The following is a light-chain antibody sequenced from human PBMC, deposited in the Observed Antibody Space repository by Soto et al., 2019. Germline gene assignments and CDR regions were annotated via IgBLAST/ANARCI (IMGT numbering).Light chain of an antibody. CDR1: TGAVTSGNF. Sequence: QSVVTQEPSLSVSPGGTVTLTCASSTGAVTSGNFPYWFQQKPGQAPRTLIYETSNKHSWTPARFSGSLLGGKAALTLSGAQPEDEAEYYCAAWDDSLSGYVFGTGTKLTVL. J-gene: IGLJ1*01. CDR2: ETS. V-gene: IGLV7-46*01. CDR3: AAWDDSLSGYV.